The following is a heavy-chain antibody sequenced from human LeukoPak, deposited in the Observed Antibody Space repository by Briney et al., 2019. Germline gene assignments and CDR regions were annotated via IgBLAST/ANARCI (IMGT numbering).Heavy chain of an antibody. J-gene: IGHJ4*02. V-gene: IGHV4-31*03. Sequence: SQTLSLTCTVSGGSISSGGHYWTWIRQLPGKGLEWIGYIFYTGTTDYNPSLKSRVTISVDTSKNQFSLKLSSVTAADTAVYYCARGYGRYFDYWGQGTLVTVSS. CDR1: GGSISSGGHY. D-gene: IGHD5-18*01. CDR2: IFYTGTT. CDR3: ARGYGRYFDY.